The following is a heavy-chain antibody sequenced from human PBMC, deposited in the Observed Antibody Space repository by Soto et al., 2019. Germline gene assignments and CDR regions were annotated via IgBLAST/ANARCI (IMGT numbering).Heavy chain of an antibody. V-gene: IGHV1-8*01. CDR1: GYTFTSYD. J-gene: IGHJ6*02. CDR2: MNPNSGNT. CDR3: ARVGPPVVSYYYYGMDV. D-gene: IGHD1-26*01. Sequence: AASVKVSCKASGYTFTSYDINWVRQATGQGLEWMGWMNPNSGNTGYAQKFQGRVTMTRNTSISTAYMELSSLRSEDTAVYYCARVGPPVVSYYYYGMDVWGQGTKVTVSS.